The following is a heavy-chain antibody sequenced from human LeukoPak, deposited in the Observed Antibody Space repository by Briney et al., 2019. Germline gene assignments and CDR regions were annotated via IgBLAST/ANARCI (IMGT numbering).Heavy chain of an antibody. CDR2: INPNSGGT. Sequence: ASVKVSCKASGYTFTGYYMHWVRQAPGQGLEWMGCINPNSGGTNYAQKFQGRVTMTRDTSISTAYMELSRLRSDDTAVYYCARGQSYDSSGYYPLLPWGQGTLVTVSS. D-gene: IGHD3-22*01. CDR3: ARGQSYDSSGYYPLLP. CDR1: GYTFTGYY. J-gene: IGHJ4*02. V-gene: IGHV1-2*02.